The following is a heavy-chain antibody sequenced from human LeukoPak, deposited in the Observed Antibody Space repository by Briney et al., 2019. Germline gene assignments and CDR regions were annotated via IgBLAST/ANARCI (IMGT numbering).Heavy chain of an antibody. Sequence: GGSLRLSCAASGFTFSNAWMSWVRQAPGKGLEWVGRIKSKTDGGTTDYAAPVKGRITSSRADTKNTLYLQMNNMKTEDTAVYYCTTGIAVAGTNYWGQGTLVTVSS. J-gene: IGHJ4*02. CDR3: TTGIAVAGTNY. CDR2: IKSKTDGGTT. CDR1: GFTFSNAW. V-gene: IGHV3-15*01. D-gene: IGHD6-19*01.